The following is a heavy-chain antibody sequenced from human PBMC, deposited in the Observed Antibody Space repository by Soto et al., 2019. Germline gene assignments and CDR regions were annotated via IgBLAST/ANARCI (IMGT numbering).Heavy chain of an antibody. V-gene: IGHV4-34*01. CDR1: GGSFSGYY. J-gene: IGHJ4*02. CDR2: INHSGST. D-gene: IGHD4-17*01. CDR3: ARERMTTVTTYDY. Sequence: PSETLSLTCAVYGGSFSGYYWSWIRQPPGKGLEWIGEINHSGSTNYNPSLKSRVTISVDTSKNQFSLKLSSVTAADTAVYYCARERMTTVTTYDYWGQGTLVTV.